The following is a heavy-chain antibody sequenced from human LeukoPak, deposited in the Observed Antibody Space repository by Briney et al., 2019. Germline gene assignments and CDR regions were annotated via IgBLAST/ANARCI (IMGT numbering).Heavy chain of an antibody. Sequence: SETLSLTCTVSGYSISTGYYWDWIRQPPGKGLEWIGTFYHGGSTYYNPSLKSRVTISVDTFKNQFSLNLTSVTAADTAVYYCARGSDYYTPSGAHYYYMDVWGKGTTVTVSS. J-gene: IGHJ6*03. CDR2: FYHGGST. D-gene: IGHD3-10*01. V-gene: IGHV4-38-2*02. CDR3: ARGSDYYTPSGAHYYYMDV. CDR1: GYSISTGYY.